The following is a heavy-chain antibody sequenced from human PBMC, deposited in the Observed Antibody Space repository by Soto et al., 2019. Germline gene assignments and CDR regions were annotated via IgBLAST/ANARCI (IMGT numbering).Heavy chain of an antibody. CDR1: GASISSGDYY. V-gene: IGHV4-30-4*01. CDR2: IYYSGST. J-gene: IGHJ6*02. D-gene: IGHD5-18*01. Sequence: QVQLQESGPGLVKPSQTLSLTCTVSGASISSGDYYWSWIRQPPGKGLEWIGYIYYSGSTYYSPSLKSRVATSVDTPKNPFSIRLSSVTAADAAVYYCARGVDTASGPDYYTGLDVWGQGTTVTVSS. CDR3: ARGVDTASGPDYYTGLDV.